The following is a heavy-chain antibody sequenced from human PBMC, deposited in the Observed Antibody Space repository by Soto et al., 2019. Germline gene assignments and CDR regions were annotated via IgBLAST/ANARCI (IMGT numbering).Heavy chain of an antibody. D-gene: IGHD5-12*01. J-gene: IGHJ4*02. CDR1: GYPFTKYG. CDR2: ISADNDNT. V-gene: IGHV1-18*01. Sequence: VQLVQSGGEVRKPGASVTVSCRASGYPFTKYGISWVRQAPGQGPEGRGWISADNDNTNYAQNLQGRVTMTTDTSTSTAYIQLRSLRSDDTAVYFCARGTSGYDYGLFDFWGQGTRVTVSS. CDR3: ARGTSGYDYGLFDF.